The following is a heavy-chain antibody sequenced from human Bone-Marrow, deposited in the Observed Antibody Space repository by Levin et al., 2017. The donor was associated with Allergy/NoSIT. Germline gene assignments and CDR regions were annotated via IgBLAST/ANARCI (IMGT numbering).Heavy chain of an antibody. V-gene: IGHV3-30*04. CDR1: GFTFSNFA. CDR2: ISNDGRNK. CDR3: ARGATPAYYYGLDV. Sequence: GGSLRLSCAASGFTFSNFAIHWVRQAPGKGLEWVAVISNDGRNKYSFPDSVKGRFTISRDNSKNTLYLQMNSLRAEDTAVYYCARGATPAYYYGLDVWGQGTTVTVSS. D-gene: IGHD1-26*01. J-gene: IGHJ6*02.